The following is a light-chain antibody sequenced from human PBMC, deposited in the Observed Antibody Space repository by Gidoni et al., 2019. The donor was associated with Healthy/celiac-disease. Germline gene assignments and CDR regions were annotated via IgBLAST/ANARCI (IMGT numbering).Light chain of an antibody. J-gene: IGKJ1*01. Sequence: EIVLTQSPGTLSLSPGESATLSCRASQSVSSSYLAWYQQKPGQAPRLLLYGASSRATGIPDRFSGSGSGTDFTLTISRLEPEDFAVYYCQQYGSSPGTFGQGTKVEIK. CDR3: QQYGSSPGT. CDR1: QSVSSSY. CDR2: GAS. V-gene: IGKV3-20*01.